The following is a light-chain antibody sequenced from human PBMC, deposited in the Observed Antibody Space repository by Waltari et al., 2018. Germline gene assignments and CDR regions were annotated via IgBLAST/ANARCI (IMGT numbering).Light chain of an antibody. Sequence: ESVLKKAPGTLSLAQGVRGRLSCRASQSATTSSLAWYQQKPGQAPRLLIYGASSRATDIPDRFGGSGSGRDFTLTISRLEPEDFAVYYCQQYGSSTWTFGQGTKVEVK. V-gene: IGKV3-20*01. CDR3: QQYGSSTWT. J-gene: IGKJ1*01. CDR1: QSATTSS. CDR2: GAS.